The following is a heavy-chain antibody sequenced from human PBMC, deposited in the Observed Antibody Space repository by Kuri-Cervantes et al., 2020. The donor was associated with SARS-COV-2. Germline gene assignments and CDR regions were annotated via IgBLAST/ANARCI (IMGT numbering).Heavy chain of an antibody. CDR3: ARHGGIAVAGTFDY. J-gene: IGHJ4*02. V-gene: IGHV4-4*07. CDR2: IYTSGST. CDR1: GGSISSYY. Sequence: LRLSCHVSGGSISSYYWSWSRQPAGKGLEWIGRIYTSGSTNYNPSLKSRVTMSVDTSKNQFSLKLSSVTAADTAVYYWARHGGIAVAGTFDYWGQGTLVTVSS. D-gene: IGHD6-19*01.